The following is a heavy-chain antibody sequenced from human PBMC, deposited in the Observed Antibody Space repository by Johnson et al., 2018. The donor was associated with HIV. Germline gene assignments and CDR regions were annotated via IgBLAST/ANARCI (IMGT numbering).Heavy chain of an antibody. CDR1: GFTFSSYG. CDR3: AKDLDSSSS. D-gene: IGHD6-13*01. CDR2: IWYDGSNK. J-gene: IGHJ3*01. V-gene: IGHV3-33*06. Sequence: QVQLVESGGGVVQPGRSLRLSCAASGFTFSSYGMHWVRQAPGKGLEWVAVIWYDGSNKYYADSVKGRFTISRDNSKNTLYLQMNSLRAEDTAVYYCAKDLDSSSSWGQGTMVTVSS.